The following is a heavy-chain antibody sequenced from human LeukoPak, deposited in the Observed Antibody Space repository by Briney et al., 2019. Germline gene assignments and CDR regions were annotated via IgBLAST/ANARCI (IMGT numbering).Heavy chain of an antibody. CDR1: GFTFSSYW. CDR2: ISSSSDYI. V-gene: IGHV3-21*01. D-gene: IGHD3-3*01. J-gene: IGHJ4*02. CDR3: ARSQSGYFPPTSDY. Sequence: GGSLRLSCAASGFTFSSYWMNWVRQAPGKGLEWVSSISSSSDYIHYADSVKGRFTISRDNAKNSLYLQMNSLRAEDTAVYYCARSQSGYFPPTSDYWGQGTLVTVSS.